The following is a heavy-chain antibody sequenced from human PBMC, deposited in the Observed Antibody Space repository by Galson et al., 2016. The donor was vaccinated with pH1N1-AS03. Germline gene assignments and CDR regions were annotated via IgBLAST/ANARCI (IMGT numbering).Heavy chain of an antibody. CDR1: GFSISSGHY. Sequence: SETLSLTCSVSGFSISSGHYWGWIRQPPGKGLEWIGNIYHSGSAYYNPSLKSRVTMSVDTPTNQFSLKLASLTSADSAVYFCARGGYYWGSGFFDFWGQGTLVSVSS. V-gene: IGHV4-38-2*02. D-gene: IGHD1-26*01. J-gene: IGHJ4*02. CDR2: IYHSGSA. CDR3: ARGGYYWGSGFFDF.